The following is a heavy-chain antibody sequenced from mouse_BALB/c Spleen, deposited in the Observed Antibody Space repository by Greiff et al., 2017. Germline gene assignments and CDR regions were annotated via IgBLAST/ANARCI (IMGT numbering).Heavy chain of an antibody. J-gene: IGHJ3*01. CDR2: IYPGDGST. V-gene: IGHV1S33*01. D-gene: IGHD2-10*01. CDR3: ARVGAYSGAWFAY. Sequence: KQSGPELVKPGALVKISCKASGYTFTSYDINWVKPRPGQGLEWIGWIYPGDGSTKYNEKFTGKATLTADKSSSTAYMQLSSLTSENSAVYFCARVGAYSGAWFAYWGQGTLVTVSA. CDR1: GYTFTSYD.